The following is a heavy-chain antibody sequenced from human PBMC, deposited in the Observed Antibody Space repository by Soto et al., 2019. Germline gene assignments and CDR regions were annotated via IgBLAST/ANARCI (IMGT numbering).Heavy chain of an antibody. J-gene: IGHJ6*02. CDR3: ARGGERFLEWYRYGMDV. D-gene: IGHD3-3*01. CDR1: GFTFSSYA. V-gene: IGHV3-30-3*01. CDR2: ISYDGSNK. Sequence: QVQLVESGGGVVQPGRSLRLSCAASGFTFSSYAMHWVRQAPGKGLEWVAVISYDGSNKYYADSVKGRFTISRDNSKNTLYLQMNSLRAEDTAVYYCARGGERFLEWYRYGMDVWGQGTTVTVSS.